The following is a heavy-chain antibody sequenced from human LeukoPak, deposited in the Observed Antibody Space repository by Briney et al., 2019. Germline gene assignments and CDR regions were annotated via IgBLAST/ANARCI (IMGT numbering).Heavy chain of an antibody. CDR2: INSDGSST. D-gene: IGHD4-17*01. CDR3: ARDINGDYSC. CDR1: GFTFSSYW. Sequence: GGSLRLSCAASGFTFSSYWMHWVRQAPGKGLMWVSRINSDGSSTTYADSVKGRFTISRDNTKNTLYLQMDSLRAEDTAVYYCARDINGDYSCWGQGTLVTVSS. J-gene: IGHJ4*02. V-gene: IGHV3-74*01.